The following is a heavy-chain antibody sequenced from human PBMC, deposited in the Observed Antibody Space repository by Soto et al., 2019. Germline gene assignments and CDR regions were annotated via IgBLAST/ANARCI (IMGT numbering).Heavy chain of an antibody. CDR1: GGSISSNY. J-gene: IGHJ5*02. V-gene: IGHV4-59*01. D-gene: IGHD2-15*01. CDR2: IYDDGSA. Sequence: PSETLSLTCTVSGGSISSNYWTWIRQPPGKGLEWLAYIYDDGSANYNPSLKSRATISLDMSKNQFSLKLTSVTAADTAVYYCARDKYCSGGSCRKNWFDPWGQGTLVTVS. CDR3: ARDKYCSGGSCRKNWFDP.